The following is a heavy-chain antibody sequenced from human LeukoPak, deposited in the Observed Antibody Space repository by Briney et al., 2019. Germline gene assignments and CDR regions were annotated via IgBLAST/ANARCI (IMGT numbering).Heavy chain of an antibody. Sequence: GGSLRLSCAASGFTFSSYGMHWVRQAPGKGLEWVAFIRYDGSNKYYADSVKGRFTISRDNFKSTLYLQMNSLRAGDTAVYYCAKVDENYSSSTYFDYWGQGTLVTVSS. CDR3: AKVDENYSSSTYFDY. J-gene: IGHJ4*02. D-gene: IGHD6-6*01. V-gene: IGHV3-30*02. CDR1: GFTFSSYG. CDR2: IRYDGSNK.